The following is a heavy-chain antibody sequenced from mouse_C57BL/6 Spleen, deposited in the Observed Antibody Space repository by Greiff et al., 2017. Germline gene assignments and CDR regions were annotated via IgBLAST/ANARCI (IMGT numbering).Heavy chain of an antibody. Sequence: QVQLQQPGTELVKPGASVKPGASGYTFTSYWMHWVKQRPGQGLEWIGNINPSNGGTNYNEKFKSKATLTVDKSSSTAYMQLSSLTSEDSAVYYCARWGAAQATSFAYWGQGTLVTVSA. CDR3: ARWGAAQATSFAY. J-gene: IGHJ3*01. CDR1: GYTFTSYW. V-gene: IGHV1-53*01. CDR2: INPSNGGT. D-gene: IGHD3-2*02.